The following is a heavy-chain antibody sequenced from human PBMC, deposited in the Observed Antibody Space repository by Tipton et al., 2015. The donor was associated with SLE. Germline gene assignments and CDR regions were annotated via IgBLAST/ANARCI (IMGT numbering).Heavy chain of an antibody. D-gene: IGHD3-10*01. J-gene: IGHJ5*02. CDR3: ARDTGPHWFDP. CDR1: GGSFSGYY. Sequence: TLSLTCAVYGGSFSGYYWSWIRQPPGKGLEWIGEINHSGSTNYNPSLKSRVTISVDTSKNQFSLKLSSVTAADTAVYYCARDTGPHWFDPWGQGTLVTVSS. V-gene: IGHV4-34*01. CDR2: INHSGST.